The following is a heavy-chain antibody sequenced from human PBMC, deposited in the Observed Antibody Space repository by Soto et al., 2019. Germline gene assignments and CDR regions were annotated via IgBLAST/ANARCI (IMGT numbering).Heavy chain of an antibody. J-gene: IGHJ4*02. Sequence: QVQLVESGGGVVQPGRSLRLSCAASGFTFSSYAMHWVRQAPGKGLEWVAVISYDGSNKYYADSVKGRFTISRDNSKNPLYLQMNSLRAEDTAVYYCASYDYVWGSYRYTPFDYWGQGTLVTVSS. D-gene: IGHD3-16*02. V-gene: IGHV3-30-3*01. CDR1: GFTFSSYA. CDR3: ASYDYVWGSYRYTPFDY. CDR2: ISYDGSNK.